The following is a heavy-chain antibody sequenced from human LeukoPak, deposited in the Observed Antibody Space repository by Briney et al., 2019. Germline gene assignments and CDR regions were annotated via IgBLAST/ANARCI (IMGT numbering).Heavy chain of an antibody. D-gene: IGHD5-12*01. J-gene: IGHJ4*02. CDR2: ISGSGGST. CDR1: GFTFSSYA. CDR3: AKEGTKAVATIRYFDY. V-gene: IGHV3-23*01. Sequence: GGSLRLSCAASGFTFSSYAMSWVRQAPGKGLEWVSAISGSGGSTYYADSVKGRFTISRDNSKDTLYLQMNSLRAEDMAVYYCAKEGTKAVATIRYFDYWGQGTLVTVSS.